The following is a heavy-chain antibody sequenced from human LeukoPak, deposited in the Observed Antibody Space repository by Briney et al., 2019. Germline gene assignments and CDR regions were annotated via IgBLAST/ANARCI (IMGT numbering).Heavy chain of an antibody. CDR2: IYYSGST. CDR1: GGSISSYY. J-gene: IGHJ4*02. CDR3: ARHRYSSGWSDYDY. V-gene: IGHV4-59*08. D-gene: IGHD6-19*01. Sequence: PSETLSLTCTVSGGSISSYYWTWIRQPPEKGLEWIGYIYYSGSTRYNPSLESRVTISVDTSKNQFSLKLSSVTAADTAVYYCARHRYSSGWSDYDYWGQGILVTVSS.